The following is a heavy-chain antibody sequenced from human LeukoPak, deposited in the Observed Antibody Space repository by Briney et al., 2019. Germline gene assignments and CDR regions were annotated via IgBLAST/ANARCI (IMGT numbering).Heavy chain of an antibody. V-gene: IGHV3-20*04. D-gene: IGHD1-26*01. Sequence: GGSLRLSCAASGFTFDDYAMSWVRQAPGKGLEWVSGINWNGDNTGSADLVKGRFTISRDNAKNSLYLEMNSLRAEDTALYYCAATYSGNWEFDYWGQGTLVTVSS. CDR1: GFTFDDYA. CDR3: AATYSGNWEFDY. J-gene: IGHJ4*02. CDR2: INWNGDNT.